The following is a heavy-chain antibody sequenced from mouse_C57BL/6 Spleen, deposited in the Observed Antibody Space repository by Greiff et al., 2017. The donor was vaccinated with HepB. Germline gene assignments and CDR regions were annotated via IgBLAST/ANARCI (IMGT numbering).Heavy chain of an antibody. D-gene: IGHD6-1*01. V-gene: IGHV1-82*01. CDR2: IYPGDGDT. CDR3: AIDATEAY. Sequence: QVQLQQSGPELVKPGASVKISCKASGYAFSSSWMNWVKQRPGKGLEWIGRIYPGDGDTNYNGKFKGKATLTVDKSSSTAYMQLSSLTSEDSAVYYCAIDATEAYWGQGTLVTVSA. CDR1: GYAFSSSW. J-gene: IGHJ3*01.